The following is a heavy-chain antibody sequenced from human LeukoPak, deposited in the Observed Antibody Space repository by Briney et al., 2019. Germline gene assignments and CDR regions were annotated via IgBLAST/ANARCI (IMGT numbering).Heavy chain of an antibody. Sequence: GGSLRLSCAASGFTFSSYGMHWVRQAPGKGLEWVAFIRYDGSNKYYADSVKGRFTISRDNAKNSLYLQMNSLRAEDTAVYYCARQEYDYWGQGTLVTVSS. CDR3: ARQEYDY. CDR2: IRYDGSNK. CDR1: GFTFSSYG. J-gene: IGHJ4*02. D-gene: IGHD2/OR15-2a*01. V-gene: IGHV3-30*02.